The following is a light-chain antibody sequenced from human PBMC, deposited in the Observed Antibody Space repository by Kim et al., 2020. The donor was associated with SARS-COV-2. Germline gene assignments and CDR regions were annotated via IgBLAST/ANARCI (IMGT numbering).Light chain of an antibody. V-gene: IGKV1D-12*01. CDR1: QCISSW. CDR2: AAS. CDR3: QQANSFPFT. Sequence: ASVGDRVTITCLASQCISSWLAWYQQKPVKAPKLLIYAASSLQSGVPSRFSGSGSGTDFTLTISSLQPEDFATYYCQQANSFPFTFGPGTKVDIK. J-gene: IGKJ3*01.